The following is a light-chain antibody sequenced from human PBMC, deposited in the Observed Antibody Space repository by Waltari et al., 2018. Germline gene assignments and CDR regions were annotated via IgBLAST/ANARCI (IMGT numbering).Light chain of an antibody. J-gene: IGKJ2*01. Sequence: DIVMTQSPDSLAVSLGERATINCKSSQSLLHTSNNENYLAGYQQKPGQPPKLRISWAVVRASGVPARFSGSGSGTDFTLTINNLQAEDVAVYYCQHYYNNPYTFGQGTKLEVK. V-gene: IGKV4-1*01. CDR2: WAV. CDR1: QSLLHTSNNENY. CDR3: QHYYNNPYT.